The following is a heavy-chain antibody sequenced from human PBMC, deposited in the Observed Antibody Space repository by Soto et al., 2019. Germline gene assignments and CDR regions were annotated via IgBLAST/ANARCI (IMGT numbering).Heavy chain of an antibody. V-gene: IGHV3-23*01. CDR1: GFTFSSYG. CDR2: ISGSGDAT. D-gene: IGHD3-16*01. CDR3: ARGAWGSIHDY. Sequence: EVQLLESGGGLVQPGGSLRLSCGASGFTFSSYGMSWVRQGPGKGLEWVADISGSGDATHYADSVKGHFTISRDNSKNTLFLQMNSLRAEDTDIYYCARGAWGSIHDYWGQGTLVIVSS. J-gene: IGHJ4*02.